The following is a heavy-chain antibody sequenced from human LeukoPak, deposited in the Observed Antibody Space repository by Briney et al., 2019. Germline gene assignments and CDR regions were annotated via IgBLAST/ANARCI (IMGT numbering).Heavy chain of an antibody. Sequence: ASVKVSCKASGYTFTSDGISWVRQAPGQGLEWMGWISAYNGNTNYAQKLQGRVTMTTDTSTSTAYMELRSLRSDDTAVYYCASSYYDSSGYYPLDYWGQGTLVTVSS. CDR2: ISAYNGNT. CDR1: GYTFTSDG. D-gene: IGHD3-22*01. J-gene: IGHJ4*02. CDR3: ASSYYDSSGYYPLDY. V-gene: IGHV1-18*01.